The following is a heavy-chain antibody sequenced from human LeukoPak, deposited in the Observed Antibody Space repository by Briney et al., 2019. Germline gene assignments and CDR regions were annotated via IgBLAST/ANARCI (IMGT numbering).Heavy chain of an antibody. CDR2: ISSTSIYT. Sequence: PGGSLRLSCAASGFTFSDYYMSWTRQAPGKGLEWVSDISSTSIYTNYADSVKGRFTISRDNAKNSLYLQMNSLRAEDTAVYYCAREDGYSSSWYSDYWGQGTLVTVSS. CDR3: AREDGYSSSWYSDY. J-gene: IGHJ4*02. CDR1: GFTFSDYY. V-gene: IGHV3-11*05. D-gene: IGHD6-13*01.